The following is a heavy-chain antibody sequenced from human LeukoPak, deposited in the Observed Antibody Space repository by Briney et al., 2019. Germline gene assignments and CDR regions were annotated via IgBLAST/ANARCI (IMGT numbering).Heavy chain of an antibody. V-gene: IGHV3-23*01. CDR2: ISSTGGTT. CDR1: GITFSSYG. J-gene: IGHJ4*02. CDR3: ARSNFLDY. Sequence: GGSLRLSCAASGITFSSYGMSWVRQAPGKGLEWVSSISSTGGTTYYADSVKGRFTISRDNSKKTVYLQMNSLRVEDTAVYYCARSNFLDYWGQGTLVTVSS. D-gene: IGHD4-11*01.